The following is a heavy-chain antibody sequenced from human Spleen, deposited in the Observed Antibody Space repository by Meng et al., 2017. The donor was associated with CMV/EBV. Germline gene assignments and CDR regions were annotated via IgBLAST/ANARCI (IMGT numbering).Heavy chain of an antibody. D-gene: IGHD1-14*01. Sequence: GESLKISCAASGFTFSSYGMHWVRQAPGKGLEWVAVIWYDGSNKYYADSVKGRFTISRDNSKNTLYLQMNSLGAEDTAVYYCAKDLPELGVGYDAFDIWGQGTMVTVSS. CDR2: IWYDGSNK. CDR1: GFTFSSYG. J-gene: IGHJ3*02. V-gene: IGHV3-33*06. CDR3: AKDLPELGVGYDAFDI.